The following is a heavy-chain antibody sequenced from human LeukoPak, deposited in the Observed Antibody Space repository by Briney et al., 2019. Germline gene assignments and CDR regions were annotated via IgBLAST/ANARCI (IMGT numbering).Heavy chain of an antibody. V-gene: IGHV1-46*01. D-gene: IGHD3-10*01. CDR1: GYTFTSYY. Sequence: ASVKVSCKASGYTFTSYYMHWVRQAPGQGLEWMGIINPSGGSTSYAQKFQGRVTMTRDTSISTAYMELRSLRSDDTAVYYCARAFWVRGVIIAHYFDYWGQGTLVTVSS. J-gene: IGHJ4*02. CDR3: ARAFWVRGVIIAHYFDY. CDR2: INPSGGST.